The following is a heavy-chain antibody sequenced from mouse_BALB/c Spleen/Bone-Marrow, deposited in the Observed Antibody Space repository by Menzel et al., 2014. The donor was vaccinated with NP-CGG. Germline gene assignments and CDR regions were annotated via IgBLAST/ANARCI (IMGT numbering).Heavy chain of an antibody. J-gene: IGHJ3*01. CDR1: GYSFTGYN. CDR2: IDPYYGGT. CDR3: ARNHFGSNSLGY. D-gene: IGHD1-1*01. Sequence: LEKPGASVKISCKASGYSFTGYNMNWVKQSDGRSLEWIGNIDPYYGGTSYNQKFRGKATLTVDKSSSTAYMQLTSLTSEDSAVYYCARNHFGSNSLGYWGQGTLVTVSA. V-gene: IGHV1S135*01.